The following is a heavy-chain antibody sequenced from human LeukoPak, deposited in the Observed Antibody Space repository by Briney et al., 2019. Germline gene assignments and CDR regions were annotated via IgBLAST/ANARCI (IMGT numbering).Heavy chain of an antibody. Sequence: GGSLRLSCAASGFTFSSYAMHWVRQAPGKGLEGVAVISYDGRKKYYADSVKGRFTISRDNAKNSLYLQMNSLRAEDTASYYCARAAAGNDYWGQGTLVTVSS. CDR2: ISYDGRKK. V-gene: IGHV3-30*04. D-gene: IGHD6-19*01. J-gene: IGHJ4*02. CDR3: ARAAAGNDY. CDR1: GFTFSSYA.